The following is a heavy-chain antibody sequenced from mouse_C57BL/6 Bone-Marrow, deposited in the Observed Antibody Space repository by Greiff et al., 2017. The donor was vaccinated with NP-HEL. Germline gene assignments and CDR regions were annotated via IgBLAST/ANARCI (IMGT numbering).Heavy chain of an antibody. J-gene: IGHJ2*01. CDR1: GYSITSDY. CDR3: ARGIYYYGSRYYFDY. Sequence: EVQGVESGPGLAKPSQTLSLTCSVTGYSITSDYWNWIRKFPGNKLEYMGYISYSGSTYYNPSLKSRISITRDTSKNQYYLQLNSVTTEDTATYYCARGIYYYGSRYYFDYWGQGTTLTVSS. CDR2: ISYSGST. V-gene: IGHV3-8*01. D-gene: IGHD1-1*01.